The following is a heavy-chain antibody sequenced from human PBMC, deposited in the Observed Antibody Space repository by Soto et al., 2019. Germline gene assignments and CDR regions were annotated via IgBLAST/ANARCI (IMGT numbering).Heavy chain of an antibody. J-gene: IGHJ4*02. CDR1: GGSISSSSYY. CDR2: IYYSGST. Sequence: SETLSLTCTVSGGSISSSSYYWGWIRQPPGKGLEWIGSIYYSGSTYYNPSLKSRDTISVDTSKNKFSLKLSSVTAADTAVFYCARLLPPYCGGDCYSGIDYWGQGTLVTVSS. V-gene: IGHV4-39*01. CDR3: ARLLPPYCGGDCYSGIDY. D-gene: IGHD2-21*02.